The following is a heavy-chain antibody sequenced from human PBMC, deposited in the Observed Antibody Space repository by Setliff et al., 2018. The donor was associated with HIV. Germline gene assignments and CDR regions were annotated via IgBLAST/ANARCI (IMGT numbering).Heavy chain of an antibody. Sequence: ASVKVSCKASGFTFTDFFIHWVRQAPGQGLEWMGWISPDNGNRRIQRRFQGRVTMTRDTSINTAYMELSGLTSDDTAVYYCARQLSNSFDYWGQGTLVTVSS. CDR1: GFTFTDFF. CDR2: ISPDNGNR. V-gene: IGHV1-2*02. J-gene: IGHJ4*02. CDR3: ARQLSNSFDY. D-gene: IGHD1-1*01.